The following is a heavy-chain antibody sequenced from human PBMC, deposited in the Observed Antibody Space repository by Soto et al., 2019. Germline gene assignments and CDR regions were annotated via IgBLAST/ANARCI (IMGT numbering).Heavy chain of an antibody. D-gene: IGHD3-9*01. Sequence: QVQLVQSGAEVKKPGASVKLSCKASGYTFTSYYIHWVRQAPGQGLEWIGIINPDGGSTNYAYTLKGRLTVTRDTSTATVYMELGALTSEDTAVNYCARGLGLGDYWGQGTLFTVSS. CDR3: ARGLGLGDY. CDR1: GYTFTSYY. CDR2: INPDGGST. V-gene: IGHV1-46*04. J-gene: IGHJ4*02.